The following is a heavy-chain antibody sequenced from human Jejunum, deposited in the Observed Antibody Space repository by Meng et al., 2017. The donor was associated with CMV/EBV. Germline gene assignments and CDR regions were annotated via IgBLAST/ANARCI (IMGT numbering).Heavy chain of an antibody. CDR3: ARGLRGYLLAFDP. CDR2: VSDIGRT. CDR1: SASITSYS. J-gene: IGHJ5*02. D-gene: IGHD3-10*01. Sequence: LSSASITSYSWHWIRQPPGKGLEWIGYVSDIGRTNYNASLRSRVTMSLDTSNKHFFLKLSSVTAADTAVYYCARGLRGYLLAFDPWGQGSLVTVS. V-gene: IGHV4-59*13.